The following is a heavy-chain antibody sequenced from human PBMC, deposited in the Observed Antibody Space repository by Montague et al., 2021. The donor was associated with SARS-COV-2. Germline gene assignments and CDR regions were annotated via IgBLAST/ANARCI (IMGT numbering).Heavy chain of an antibody. CDR2: IYYSGST. V-gene: IGHV4-59*01. D-gene: IGHD1-26*01. Sequence: SETLSLTCTVSGGSISSYYWSWIRQPPGKGLEWIGYIYYSGSTNYNPSLKSRVTISVDTSKNQFSLKLSSVTAADTAVYYCARYGSGKYHADYSGSYHLAYWGQGTLVTVSS. CDR1: GGSISSYY. J-gene: IGHJ4*02. CDR3: ARYGSGKYHADYSGSYHLAY.